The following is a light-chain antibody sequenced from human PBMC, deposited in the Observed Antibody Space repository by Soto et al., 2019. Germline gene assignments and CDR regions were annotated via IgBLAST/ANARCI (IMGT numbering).Light chain of an antibody. J-gene: IGKJ1*01. CDR2: GAS. Sequence: ILMTQSPATLSVSPGEGATLSCRASQSVNSNLAWYQQKPGQAPRLLIYGASIRATGIPARFSGSGSGTDFTLTISSLQSEDFAVYYCQQYINWWTFGQGTKVEIK. CDR3: QQYINWWT. CDR1: QSVNSN. V-gene: IGKV3-15*01.